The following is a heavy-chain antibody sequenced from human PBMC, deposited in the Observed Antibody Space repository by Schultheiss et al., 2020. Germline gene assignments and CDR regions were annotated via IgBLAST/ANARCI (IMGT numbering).Heavy chain of an antibody. V-gene: IGHV3-48*03. CDR1: GFTFSSYE. CDR3: ARVGLGFDGDYVRYGMDV. Sequence: GESLKIACAASGFTFSSYEMNWVRQAPGKGLEWVSYISSSGSTIYYADSVKGRFTISRDNAKNSLYLQMNSLRAEDTAVYYCARVGLGFDGDYVRYGMDVWGQGTTVTVSS. D-gene: IGHD4-17*01. J-gene: IGHJ6*02. CDR2: ISSSGSTI.